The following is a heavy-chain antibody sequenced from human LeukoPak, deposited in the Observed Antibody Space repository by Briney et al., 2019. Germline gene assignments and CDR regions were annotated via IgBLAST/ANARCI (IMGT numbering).Heavy chain of an antibody. Sequence: KSSETLSLTCTVSGGSISNYYWSWIRQPPGKGLEWIGYIYYSGSTKYNPSLKSRVTISVDTSKNQFSLKLSSVTAADTAVYYCARDGYSTFHNWFDPWGQGTLVTVSS. J-gene: IGHJ5*02. V-gene: IGHV4-59*01. CDR3: ARDGYSTFHNWFDP. CDR1: GGSISNYY. CDR2: IYYSGST. D-gene: IGHD5-24*01.